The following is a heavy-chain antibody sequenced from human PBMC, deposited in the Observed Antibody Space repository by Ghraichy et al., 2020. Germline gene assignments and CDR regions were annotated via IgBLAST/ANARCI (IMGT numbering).Heavy chain of an antibody. CDR1: GFTFSSYA. CDR3: AKLKITMVRGVITNFDY. Sequence: GGSLRLSCAASGFTFSSYAMSWVRQAPGKGLEWVSAISGSGGSTYYADSVKGRFTISRDNSKNTLYLQMNSLRAEDTAVYYCAKLKITMVRGVITNFDYWGQGTLVTVSS. D-gene: IGHD3-10*01. CDR2: ISGSGGST. V-gene: IGHV3-23*01. J-gene: IGHJ4*02.